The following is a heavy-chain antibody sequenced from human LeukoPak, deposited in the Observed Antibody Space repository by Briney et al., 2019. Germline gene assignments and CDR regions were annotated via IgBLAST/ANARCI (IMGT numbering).Heavy chain of an antibody. CDR1: GGTFSSYA. CDR2: IIPIFGTA. J-gene: IGHJ5*02. CDR3: ARGIVLLSTNWFDP. Sequence: SVKVSCKASGGTFSSYAISWVRQAPGQGLEWMGGIIPIFGTANYAQKFQGRVTITADESTSTAYMELSSLRSEDTAVYYCARGIVLLSTNWFDPWGQGTLVTVSS. V-gene: IGHV1-69*13. D-gene: IGHD2-2*01.